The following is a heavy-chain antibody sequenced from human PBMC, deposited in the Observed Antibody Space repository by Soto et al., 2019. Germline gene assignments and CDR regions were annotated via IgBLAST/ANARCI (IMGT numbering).Heavy chain of an antibody. J-gene: IGHJ4*02. V-gene: IGHV4-34*01. D-gene: IGHD1-20*01. CDR2: INHSGST. Sequence: QVQLQQWGAGLLKPSETLSLTCAVYGGSFSGYYWCWIRQPPGKGLEWIGEINHSGSTNYNPSLKSRVTISVDTSKNQFSLKLSSVTAADTAVYYCARGPRYNWKTGFDYWGQGTLVTVSS. CDR3: ARGPRYNWKTGFDY. CDR1: GGSFSGYY.